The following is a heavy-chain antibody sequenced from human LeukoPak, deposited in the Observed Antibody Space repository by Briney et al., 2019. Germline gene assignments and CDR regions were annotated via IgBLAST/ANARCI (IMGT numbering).Heavy chain of an antibody. D-gene: IGHD4-17*01. CDR1: GYTFTSYD. V-gene: IGHV1-8*03. CDR3: AGRSDYGDPYYYYYMDV. CDR2: MNPNSGNT. Sequence: ASVKVSCKASGYTFTSYDINWVRQATGQGLEWMGWMNPNSGNTGYAQKFQGRVTITRNTSISTAYMELSSLRYEDTAVYYCAGRSDYGDPYYYYYMDVWGKGTTVTVSS. J-gene: IGHJ6*03.